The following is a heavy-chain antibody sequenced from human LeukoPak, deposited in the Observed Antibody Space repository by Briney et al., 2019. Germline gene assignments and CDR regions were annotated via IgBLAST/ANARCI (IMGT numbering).Heavy chain of an antibody. V-gene: IGHV1-2*02. CDR3: ARDTRWSEYYYYGMDV. J-gene: IGHJ6*02. Sequence: ASVKVSCKASRYTFTDYYMHWVRQAPGQGLEWMGWINPNSGGTNYAQKFRGRVTMTRDTSISTAYMELSRLSSDDTAVYYCARDTRWSEYYYYGMDVWGHGTTVTVSS. CDR2: INPNSGGT. D-gene: IGHD3-3*01. CDR1: RYTFTDYY.